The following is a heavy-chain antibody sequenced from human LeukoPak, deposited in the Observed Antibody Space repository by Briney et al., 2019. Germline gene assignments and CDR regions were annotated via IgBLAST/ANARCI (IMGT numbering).Heavy chain of an antibody. D-gene: IGHD3-22*01. V-gene: IGHV3-23*01. J-gene: IGHJ4*02. CDR1: GFTFDNYV. CDR2: ISAVFANT. CDR3: AKLRDSSGYYTDY. Sequence: PGGSLRLSCAASGFTFDNYVMAWFRQAPGKGLEWVSTISAVFANTYSADSVKGRFTISRDNSKSTLYLQMNSLRAEDTAVYYCAKLRDSSGYYTDYWGQGTLVTVSS.